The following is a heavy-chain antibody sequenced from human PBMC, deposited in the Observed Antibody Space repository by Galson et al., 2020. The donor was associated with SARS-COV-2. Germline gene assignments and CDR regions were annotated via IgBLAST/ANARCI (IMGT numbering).Heavy chain of an antibody. CDR2: ISGSGGST. D-gene: IGHD4-17*01. CDR3: AKGTTANYYFDY. CDR1: GFTFSSYA. Sequence: GESLKISCAASGFTFSSYAMSWVRQAPGKGLEWVSAISGSGGSTYYADSVKGRFTISRDNSKNTLYLQMNSLRAEDTAVYYCAKGTTANYYFDYWGQGTLVTVSS. J-gene: IGHJ4*02. V-gene: IGHV3-23*01.